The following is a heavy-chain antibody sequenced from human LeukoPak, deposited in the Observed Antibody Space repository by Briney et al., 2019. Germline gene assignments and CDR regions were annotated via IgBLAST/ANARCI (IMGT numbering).Heavy chain of an antibody. Sequence: GASVKVSCKASGYTFTGYYMHWVRQAPGQRLEWMGWINPNSGGTNYAQKFQGRVTMTRDTSISTAYMELSRLRSGDTAVYYCARAPGLWFGELYGWFDPWGQGTLVTVSS. CDR3: ARAPGLWFGELYGWFDP. J-gene: IGHJ5*02. D-gene: IGHD3-10*01. CDR2: INPNSGGT. V-gene: IGHV1-2*02. CDR1: GYTFTGYY.